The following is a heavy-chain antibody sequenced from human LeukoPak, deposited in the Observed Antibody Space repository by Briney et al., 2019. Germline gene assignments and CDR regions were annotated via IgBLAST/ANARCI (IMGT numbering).Heavy chain of an antibody. J-gene: IGHJ3*02. CDR2: IYYSGST. D-gene: IGHD3-22*01. CDR1: GGSISSYY. Sequence: SETLSLTCTVSGGSISSYYWSWIRQPPGKGLEWIGYIYYSGSTNYNPSLKSRVTISVDTSKNQFSLKLSSVTAADTAVYYCARESSGGYYRTDAFDIWGQGTMVTVSS. CDR3: ARESSGGYYRTDAFDI. V-gene: IGHV4-59*01.